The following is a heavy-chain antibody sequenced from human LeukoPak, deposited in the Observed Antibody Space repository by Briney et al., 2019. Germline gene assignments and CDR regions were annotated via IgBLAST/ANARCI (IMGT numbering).Heavy chain of an antibody. Sequence: GGSLRLSCAASGFTLSTYSMNWVRQAPGKGLEWVPSITSSSSNIYYADSVKGRFTISRDNAKNSLYLQMNSLRAEDTAVYYCARDDYGGNSRPFKYWGQGTLVTVSS. CDR3: ARDDYGGNSRPFKY. CDR2: ITSSSSNI. J-gene: IGHJ4*02. D-gene: IGHD4-23*01. V-gene: IGHV3-21*01. CDR1: GFTLSTYS.